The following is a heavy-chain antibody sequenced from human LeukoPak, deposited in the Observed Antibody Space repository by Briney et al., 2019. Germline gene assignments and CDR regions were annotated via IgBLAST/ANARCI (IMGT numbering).Heavy chain of an antibody. CDR1: GFTFSNYW. J-gene: IGHJ6*03. D-gene: IGHD1-26*01. V-gene: IGHV3-7*01. CDR2: INQDGSEK. Sequence: GGSLRLSCAASGFTFSNYWMSWVRQAPGKGLEWVANINQDGSEKNSVDSVKGRFTISRDNAKNSLFLQMNSLSAEDTAVYYCARATWDPNYYYYMDVWGKGTTVTISS. CDR3: ARATWDPNYYYYMDV.